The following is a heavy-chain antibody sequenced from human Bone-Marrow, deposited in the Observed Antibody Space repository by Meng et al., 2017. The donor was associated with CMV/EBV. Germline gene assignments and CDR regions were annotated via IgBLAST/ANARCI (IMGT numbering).Heavy chain of an antibody. Sequence: GGSLRLSCAASGFTFSSYGMHWVRQAPGKGLEWVAFIRYDGSNKYYADSVKGRFTISRDNAKNSLYLQMNSLRAEDTAVYYRARDQGEAGDYWGQGTLVTVSS. J-gene: IGHJ4*02. D-gene: IGHD6-13*01. V-gene: IGHV3-30*02. CDR1: GFTFSSYG. CDR2: IRYDGSNK. CDR3: ARDQGEAGDY.